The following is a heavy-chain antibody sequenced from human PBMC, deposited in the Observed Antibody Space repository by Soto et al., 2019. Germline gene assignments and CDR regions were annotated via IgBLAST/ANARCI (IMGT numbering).Heavy chain of an antibody. V-gene: IGHV4-61*08. CDR1: GGSVSSGDYY. CDR2: IYYSGST. Sequence: SETLSLTCTVSGGSVSSGDYYWSWIRQPPGKGLEWIGHIYYSGSTSFNPSLKSRVTISVDTSKNRFSLKVNSVAAADTAVYYCARIPVGTSMIYWFDPWGQGTLVTVSS. CDR3: ARIPVGTSMIYWFDP. D-gene: IGHD1-1*01. J-gene: IGHJ5*02.